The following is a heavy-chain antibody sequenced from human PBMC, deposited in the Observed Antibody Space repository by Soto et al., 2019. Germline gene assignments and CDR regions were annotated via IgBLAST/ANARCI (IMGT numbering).Heavy chain of an antibody. Sequence: GGSLRLSCAASGFTFSNPWMNWIRQAQGKGLEWVGRIKSKTDGGTTDYAAPVKGRFTISRDDSKNTLYLQMNSLKTEDTAVYYCTTDMTGEPEPFDYWGQGTLVTVSS. J-gene: IGHJ4*02. CDR3: TTDMTGEPEPFDY. V-gene: IGHV3-15*07. CDR2: IKSKTDGGTT. D-gene: IGHD1-20*01. CDR1: GFTFSNPW.